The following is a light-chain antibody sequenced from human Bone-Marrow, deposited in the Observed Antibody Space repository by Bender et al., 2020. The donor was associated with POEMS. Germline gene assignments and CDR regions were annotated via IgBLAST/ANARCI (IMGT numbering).Light chain of an antibody. CDR1: SNNVGYEG. CDR3: SSWDSRVGGYA. V-gene: IGLV10-54*04. J-gene: IGLJ1*01. Sequence: QAGLTQSPSVSKGLRQTATLTCSGNSNNVGYEGAAWLQQHQGHPPKLLLYRNNNRPSGISERFSASRSGNTASLTITGLQPEDEADYYCSSWDSRVGGYAFGAGTTVTVL. CDR2: RNN.